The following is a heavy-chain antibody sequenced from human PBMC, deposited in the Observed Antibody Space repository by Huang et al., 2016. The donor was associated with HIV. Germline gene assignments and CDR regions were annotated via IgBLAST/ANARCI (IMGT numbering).Heavy chain of an antibody. D-gene: IGHD3-22*01. CDR2: IRNDGMKK. CDR3: ARGDYYDSSGYHPGYFDY. J-gene: IGHJ4*02. Sequence: VQLIESGGGVVQPGKSLRLSCSTSGFILSNYGMHWVRKGPGKGLKWLAFIRNDGMKKNYADSVVGRFTVGRDNGNNTLFLQMRSLGVDDTAVYYCARGDYYDSSGYHPGYFDYWGQGILVTVSS. V-gene: IGHV3-33*04. CDR1: GFILSNYG.